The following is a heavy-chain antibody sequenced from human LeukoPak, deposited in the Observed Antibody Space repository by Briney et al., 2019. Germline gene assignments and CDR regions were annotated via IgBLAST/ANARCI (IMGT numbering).Heavy chain of an antibody. J-gene: IGHJ6*04. CDR2: IIPMFGTS. D-gene: IGHD3-3*01. Sequence: SVKVSCKASGGTFSSHALSWVRQAPGQGLEWMGGIIPMFGTSNYAQKFHGRVTITADESTSTAYMELSSLRAEDTAVYYCARDLARSSPSPVFWSGYIDVWGKGTTVTVSS. CDR3: ARDLARSSPSPVFWSGYIDV. CDR1: GGTFSSHA. V-gene: IGHV1-69*01.